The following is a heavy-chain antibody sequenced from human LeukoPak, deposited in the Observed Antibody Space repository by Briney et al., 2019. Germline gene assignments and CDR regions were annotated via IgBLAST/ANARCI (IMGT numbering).Heavy chain of an antibody. Sequence: PGRSLRLSCAASGFTFSSYAMHWVRQAPGKGLEWVAVISYDGSNKYYADSVKGRFTISRDNSKNTLYLQMNSLRAEDTAVYYRASTSSGSYNYWGQGTLVTVSS. CDR3: ASTSSGSYNY. D-gene: IGHD1-26*01. CDR1: GFTFSSYA. J-gene: IGHJ4*02. CDR2: ISYDGSNK. V-gene: IGHV3-30-3*01.